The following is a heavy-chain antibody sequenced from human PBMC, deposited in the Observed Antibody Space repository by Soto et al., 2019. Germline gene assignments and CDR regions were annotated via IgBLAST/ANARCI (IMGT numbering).Heavy chain of an antibody. CDR1: GFTFSSYA. CDR3: AKDPIRFLEWFPSYYYYGMDV. D-gene: IGHD3-3*01. CDR2: ISGSGGGT. J-gene: IGHJ6*02. Sequence: LRLSCAATGFTFSSYAMSWVRQAPGKGLEWVSVISGSGGGTYYADSVKGRFTISRDNSKNTLYLQMNSLRAEDTAVYYCAKDPIRFLEWFPSYYYYGMDVWGQGTTVTVSS. V-gene: IGHV3-23*01.